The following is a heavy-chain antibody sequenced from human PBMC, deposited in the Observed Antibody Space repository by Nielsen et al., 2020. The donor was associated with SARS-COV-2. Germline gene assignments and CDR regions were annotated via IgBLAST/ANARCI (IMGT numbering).Heavy chain of an antibody. CDR3: ARVVGSSWYIDY. CDR1: GGSISSSSYY. D-gene: IGHD6-13*01. V-gene: IGHV4-39*07. CDR2: IYTSGST. J-gene: IGHJ4*02. Sequence: SETLSLTCTVSGGSISSSSYYWGWIRQPPGKGLEWIGSIYTSGSTNYNPSLKSRVTMSVDTSKNQFSLKLSSVTAADTAVYYCARVVGSSWYIDYWGQGTLVTVSS.